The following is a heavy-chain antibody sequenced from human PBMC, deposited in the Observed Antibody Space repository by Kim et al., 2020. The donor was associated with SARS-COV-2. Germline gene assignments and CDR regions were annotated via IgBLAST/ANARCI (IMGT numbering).Heavy chain of an antibody. CDR3: AGAATRYFDY. Sequence: SETLSLTCAVYGGSFSGYYWSWIRQPPGKGLEWIGEINHSGSTNYNPSLKSRVTISVDTSKNQFSLKLSSVTAADTAVYYCAGAATRYFDYWGQGTLVTVSS. V-gene: IGHV4-34*01. CDR1: GGSFSGYY. CDR2: INHSGST. J-gene: IGHJ4*02. D-gene: IGHD6-25*01.